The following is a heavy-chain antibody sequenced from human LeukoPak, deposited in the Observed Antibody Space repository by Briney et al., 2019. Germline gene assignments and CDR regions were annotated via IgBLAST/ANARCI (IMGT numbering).Heavy chain of an antibody. CDR3: ARDHPTVTDAFDI. J-gene: IGHJ3*02. D-gene: IGHD4-17*01. Sequence: PGGSLRLSCAASGFTFSSYGMHWVRQAPGKGLEWVAVISKDGSNQCYADSVKGRFTISRDNSKNTLYLQMSSLRGDDTALYYCARDHPTVTDAFDIWGQGTMVTVFS. V-gene: IGHV3-30*03. CDR2: ISKDGSNQ. CDR1: GFTFSSYG.